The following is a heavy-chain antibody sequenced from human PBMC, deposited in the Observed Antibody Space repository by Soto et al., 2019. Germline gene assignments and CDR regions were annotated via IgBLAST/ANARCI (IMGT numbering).Heavy chain of an antibody. J-gene: IGHJ6*02. V-gene: IGHV4-30-4*08. D-gene: IGHD2-21*02. CDR2: IHHSGSI. CDR1: GDSISSDYYH. Sequence: QVQLQQSGPGLVKPSQTLSLTCTVSGDSISSDYYHWTWIRQSPGKGLEWIGYIHHSGSILYNPSLQSRVTISVDTSKNQFSLHLTSVTAADTAVYFCAREDDGGDSFDVWGQGTTVTVSS. CDR3: AREDDGGDSFDV.